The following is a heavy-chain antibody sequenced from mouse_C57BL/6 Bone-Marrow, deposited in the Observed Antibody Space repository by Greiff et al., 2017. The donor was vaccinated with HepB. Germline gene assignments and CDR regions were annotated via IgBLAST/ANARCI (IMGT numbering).Heavy chain of an antibody. CDR2: IDPEDGDT. Sequence: EVQLQQSGAELVRPGASVKLSCTASGFNFKDYYMHWVKQRPDQGLEWIGRIDPEDGDTEYAPKFQGKATMTADTSSNTAYLQLSSLTSEDTAVYYCTTLIYYYGSSYPFDYWGQGTTLTVSS. CDR1: GFNFKDYY. J-gene: IGHJ2*01. CDR3: TTLIYYYGSSYPFDY. V-gene: IGHV14-1*01. D-gene: IGHD1-1*01.